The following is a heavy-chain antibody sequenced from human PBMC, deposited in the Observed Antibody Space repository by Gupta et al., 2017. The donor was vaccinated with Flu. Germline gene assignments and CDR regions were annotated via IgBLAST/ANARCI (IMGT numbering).Heavy chain of an antibody. Sequence: VRQAPGERLEWVGSINPGNGDTRYSQRFQGRVTFTRDTSASTAYMDLSNLSSEDAAVYFCTRDAGMAAYFFDYWGQGTLVTVSS. J-gene: IGHJ4*02. CDR3: TRDAGMAAYFFDY. D-gene: IGHD6-25*01. V-gene: IGHV1-3*01. CDR2: INPGNGDT.